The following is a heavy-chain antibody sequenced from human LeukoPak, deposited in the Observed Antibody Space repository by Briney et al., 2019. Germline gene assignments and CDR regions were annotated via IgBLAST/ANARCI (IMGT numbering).Heavy chain of an antibody. Sequence: SETLSLTCAVYGGSFSGYYWSWIRQPPGKGLEWIGEINHSGRTNYNPSLKSRVTISVHTPKNQFSLKLSSVAAADTAVYYCARGFWSGYYHRRGWFDPWGQGTLVTVSS. V-gene: IGHV4-34*01. D-gene: IGHD3-3*01. CDR1: GGSFSGYY. J-gene: IGHJ5*02. CDR3: ARGFWSGYYHRRGWFDP. CDR2: INHSGRT.